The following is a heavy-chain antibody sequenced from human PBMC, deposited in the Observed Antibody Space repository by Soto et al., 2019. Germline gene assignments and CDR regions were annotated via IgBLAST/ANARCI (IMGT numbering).Heavy chain of an antibody. J-gene: IGHJ6*02. D-gene: IGHD6-6*01. CDR2: INPSGGST. Sequence: ASVKVSCKASGYILSGYYMHWVRQAPGQGLEWLGIINPSGGSTTYAQKFQGRVTMTRDTSTTTAYMELRGLRSDDTAMYYCTRDSTSTLYGMDVWGQGTTVTVSS. CDR3: TRDSTSTLYGMDV. V-gene: IGHV1-46*01. CDR1: GYILSGYY.